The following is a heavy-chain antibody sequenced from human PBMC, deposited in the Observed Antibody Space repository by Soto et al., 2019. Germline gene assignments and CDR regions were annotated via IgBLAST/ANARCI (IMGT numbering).Heavy chain of an antibody. CDR2: ISGSGGST. CDR3: AKDLFIAVAGTDY. V-gene: IGHV3-23*01. Sequence: GGSLRLSCAASGFTFSSYAMSWVRQAPGKGLEWVSAISGSGGSTYYADPVKGRFTISRDNSKNTLYLQMNSLRAEDTAVYYCAKDLFIAVAGTDYWGQGTLVTVSS. CDR1: GFTFSSYA. J-gene: IGHJ4*02. D-gene: IGHD6-19*01.